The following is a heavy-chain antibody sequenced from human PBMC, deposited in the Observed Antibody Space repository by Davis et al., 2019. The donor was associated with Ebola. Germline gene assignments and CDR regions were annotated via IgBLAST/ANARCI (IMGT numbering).Heavy chain of an antibody. V-gene: IGHV3-74*01. CDR1: GFTFSSYW. J-gene: IGHJ6*04. CDR3: ARAIYYYYYGMDV. CDR2: IKSDGSST. Sequence: GESLKISCAASGFTFSSYWMHWVRQGPGKGLVWVSGIKSDGSSTRYADSVKGRFTISRDNAKNSLYLQMNSLRDEDTAVYYCARAIYYYYYGMDVWGKGTTVTVSS.